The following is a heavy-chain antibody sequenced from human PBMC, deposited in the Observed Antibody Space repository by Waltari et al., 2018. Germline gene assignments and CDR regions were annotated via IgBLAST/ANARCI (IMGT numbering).Heavy chain of an antibody. CDR2: IIPIFGTA. CDR3: ARDSIAVAGTGDYYYGMDV. D-gene: IGHD6-19*01. CDR1: GGTFSSYA. J-gene: IGHJ6*02. V-gene: IGHV1-69*13. Sequence: GAEVKKPGSSVKVSCKASGGTFSSYAISWVRQAPGQGLEWMGGIIPIFGTANYAQKFQGRVTITADESTSTAYMELSSLRSEDTAVYYCARDSIAVAGTGDYYYGMDVWGQGTTVTVSS.